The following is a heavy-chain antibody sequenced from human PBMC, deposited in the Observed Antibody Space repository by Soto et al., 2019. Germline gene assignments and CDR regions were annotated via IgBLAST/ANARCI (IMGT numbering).Heavy chain of an antibody. D-gene: IGHD3-3*01. CDR3: ARSSALTISGVGGMDV. Sequence: ASVKVSCKASGYSFTGYYIHWVRQAPGQGLEWMGWINPNSGGANYAQKFQGRVTMTRDTSTTTAYMELSRLRSNDTAVFYCARSSALTISGVGGMDVWGQGATVTVSS. V-gene: IGHV1-2*02. J-gene: IGHJ6*02. CDR1: GYSFTGYY. CDR2: INPNSGGA.